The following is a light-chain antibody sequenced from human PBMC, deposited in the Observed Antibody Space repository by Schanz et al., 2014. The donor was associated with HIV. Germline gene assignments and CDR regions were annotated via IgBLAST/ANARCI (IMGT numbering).Light chain of an antibody. J-gene: IGLJ3*02. Sequence: QSALTQPASVSGSPGQSITISCTGTSSDVGGYNYLSWYQQHPGKAPKLMIYDVSNRPSGVSNRFSGSKSANTASLTVSGLQAEDEADYYCSSYAGSNTWVFGGGTKLTVL. CDR1: SSDVGGYNY. CDR2: DVS. V-gene: IGLV2-14*01. CDR3: SSYAGSNTWV.